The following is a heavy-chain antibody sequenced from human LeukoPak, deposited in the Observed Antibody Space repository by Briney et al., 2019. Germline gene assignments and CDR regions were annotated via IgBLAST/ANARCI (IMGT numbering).Heavy chain of an antibody. J-gene: IGHJ4*02. Sequence: GGSLRLSCAASGFTFSSYDMHWVRQATGKGLEWVSAIGTAGDTYYPGSVKGRFTISRENAKNSLYLQMNSLRAGDTAVYYCARGARYSSGWYGGLRPDSPYYFDYWGQGTLVTVSS. CDR1: GFTFSSYD. CDR2: IGTAGDT. D-gene: IGHD6-19*01. V-gene: IGHV3-13*01. CDR3: ARGARYSSGWYGGLRPDSPYYFDY.